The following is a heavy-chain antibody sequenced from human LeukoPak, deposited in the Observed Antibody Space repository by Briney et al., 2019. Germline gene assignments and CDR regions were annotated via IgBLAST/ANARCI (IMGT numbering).Heavy chain of an antibody. CDR1: GFTFSTYY. Sequence: PGGSLRLSCAASGFTFSTYYMTWVRQGPGKGLEGVSSIYPSGDSTFYADSVKGRFTISRDNSKNTLYLQMSSLRTEDTAIYYCAKDVVPDSGWDLDYWGQGTLVTVPS. CDR3: AKDVVPDSGWDLDY. D-gene: IGHD6-19*01. CDR2: IYPSGDST. J-gene: IGHJ4*02. V-gene: IGHV3-23*01.